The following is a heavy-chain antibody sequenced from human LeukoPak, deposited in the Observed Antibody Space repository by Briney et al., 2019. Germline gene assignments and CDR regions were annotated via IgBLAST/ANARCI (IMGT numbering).Heavy chain of an antibody. D-gene: IGHD2-2*01. J-gene: IGHJ4*02. CDR3: ASLDIVVVPADTY. CDR1: GFTFSSYS. V-gene: IGHV3-48*01. CDR2: ISSSSSTI. Sequence: GSLRLSCAASGFTFSSYSMNWVRQAPGKGLEWVSYISSSSSTIYYADSVKGRFTISRDNAKNSLYLQMNSLRAEDTAVYYCASLDIVVVPADTYRGQGTLVTVSS.